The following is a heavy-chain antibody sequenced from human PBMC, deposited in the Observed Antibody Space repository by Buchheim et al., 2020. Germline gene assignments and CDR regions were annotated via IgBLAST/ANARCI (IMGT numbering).Heavy chain of an antibody. CDR3: ARSKHYDFWSGRGGMDV. CDR2: INHSGST. V-gene: IGHV4-34*01. J-gene: IGHJ6*02. CDR1: GGSFSGYY. Sequence: QVQLQQWGAGLLKPSETLSLTCAVYGGSFSGYYWSWIRQPPGKGLEWIGEINHSGSTNYNPSLKSRVTISVDTSKNQFSLKLSSVTAADTAVYYCARSKHYDFWSGRGGMDVWGQGTT. D-gene: IGHD3-3*01.